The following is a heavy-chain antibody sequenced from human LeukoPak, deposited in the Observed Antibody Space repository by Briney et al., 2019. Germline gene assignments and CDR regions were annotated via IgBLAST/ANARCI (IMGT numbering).Heavy chain of an antibody. CDR3: ARDQWAVAGTFGMCGY. Sequence: ASVKVSCKASGYTFTSYGISWVRQAPGQGLEWMGWISAYNGNTNYAQKLQGRDTMTTDTSTSTAYMGLRSLRSDDTAVYYCARDQWAVAGTFGMCGYWGQGTLVTVSS. D-gene: IGHD6-19*01. CDR2: ISAYNGNT. CDR1: GYTFTSYG. J-gene: IGHJ4*02. V-gene: IGHV1-18*01.